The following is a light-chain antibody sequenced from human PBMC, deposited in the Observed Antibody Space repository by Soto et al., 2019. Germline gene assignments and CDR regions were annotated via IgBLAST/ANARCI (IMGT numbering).Light chain of an antibody. CDR1: QSVSSSY. J-gene: IGKJ5*01. V-gene: IGKV3-20*01. Sequence: EIVLTQSPCTLSLSPGERATLSCRASQSVSSSYLAWYQQKPGQAPRLLIYDASTRATGIPARFSGSGSGTDFTLTISSLESEDFAVYFCQQYHNWPPITFGQGTRLEIK. CDR3: QQYHNWPPIT. CDR2: DAS.